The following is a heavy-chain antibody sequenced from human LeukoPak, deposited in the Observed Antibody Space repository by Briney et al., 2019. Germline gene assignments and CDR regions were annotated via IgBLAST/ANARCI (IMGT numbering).Heavy chain of an antibody. CDR1: GGTFSSYA. CDR2: IIPIFGTA. J-gene: IGHJ4*02. D-gene: IGHD3-3*01. V-gene: IGHV1-69*05. Sequence: SVKVSCKASGGTFSSYAISWVRQAPGQGLEWMGGIIPIFGTANYAQKFQGRVTITTDESTSTAYMELSSLRSEDTAVYYCARGSSFDFWSGYCKNWGQGTLVTVSS. CDR3: ARGSSFDFWSGYCKN.